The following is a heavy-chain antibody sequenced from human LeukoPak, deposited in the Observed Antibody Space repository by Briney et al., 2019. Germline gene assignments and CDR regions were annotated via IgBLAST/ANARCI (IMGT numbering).Heavy chain of an antibody. J-gene: IGHJ5*02. D-gene: IGHD6-13*01. V-gene: IGHV3-23*01. Sequence: GGSLRLSCVASGFTFSSHALSWVRQAPRKGLEWVSGISNNADSAYYADSVKGRYTISRDNSKNTLFLQMNSLGAEDTAVYYCARHVGSWSTGWLDLWGQGTLVSVSS. CDR3: ARHVGSWSTGWLDL. CDR2: ISNNADSA. CDR1: GFTFSSHA.